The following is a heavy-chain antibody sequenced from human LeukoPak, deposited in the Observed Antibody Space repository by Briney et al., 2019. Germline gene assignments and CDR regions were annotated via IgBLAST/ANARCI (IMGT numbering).Heavy chain of an antibody. Sequence: EASVKVSCKASGYTFSAYHIHWVRQAPGQGLEWMGWINPNSGGTNFAPKFHGRVSMTRDTSLNTAYMELSSLRSDDTAVYYCARGDKKENLSGTSGYFDPWGQGSLVTVSS. D-gene: IGHD1-14*01. CDR3: ARGDKKENLSGTSGYFDP. V-gene: IGHV1-2*02. CDR2: INPNSGGT. J-gene: IGHJ5*02. CDR1: GYTFSAYH.